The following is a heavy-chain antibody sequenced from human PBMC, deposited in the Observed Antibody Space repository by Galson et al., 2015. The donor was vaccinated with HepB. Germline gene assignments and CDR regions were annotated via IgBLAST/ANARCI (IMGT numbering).Heavy chain of an antibody. CDR2: INAGNGNT. J-gene: IGHJ6*02. CDR3: ASLSMFEDYYYGMDV. V-gene: IGHV1-3*01. Sequence: SVKVSCKASGYTFTSYAMHWVRQAPGQRLEWMGWINAGNGNTKYSQKFQGRVTITRDTSASTAYMELSSLRSEDTAVYYRASLSMFEDYYYGMDVWGQGTTVTVSS. CDR1: GYTFTSYA. D-gene: IGHD3-10*02.